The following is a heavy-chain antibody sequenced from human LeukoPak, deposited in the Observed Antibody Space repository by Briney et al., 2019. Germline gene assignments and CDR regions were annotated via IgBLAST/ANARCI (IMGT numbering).Heavy chain of an antibody. CDR1: GGSFSGYY. J-gene: IGHJ4*02. V-gene: IGHV4-34*01. Sequence: SETLSLTCAVYGGSFSGYYWSWIRQPPGKGLEWIGEINHSGSTNYNPSLKSRVTISVDTSKNQFSLKLSSVTAADTAVYYCARRRGYYGSGSFLYFDYWGQGTLVTVSS. D-gene: IGHD3-10*01. CDR3: ARRRGYYGSGSFLYFDY. CDR2: INHSGST.